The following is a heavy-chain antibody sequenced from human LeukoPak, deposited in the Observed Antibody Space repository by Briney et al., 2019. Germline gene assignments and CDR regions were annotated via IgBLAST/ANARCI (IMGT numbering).Heavy chain of an antibody. J-gene: IGHJ4*02. CDR3: AKRGVVIRVILVGFHKEAYYFDS. V-gene: IGHV3-23*01. CDR2: ISDCGDRT. Sequence: GGSLRLSCAVSGITLSNYGMSWVRQAPGKGREWVAGISDCGDRTKYADSVKGRFTISRDNPKNTLYLQMNSLRAEDTAVYFCAKRGVVIRVILVGFHKEAYYFDSWGQGALVTVSS. D-gene: IGHD3-22*01. CDR1: GITLSNYG.